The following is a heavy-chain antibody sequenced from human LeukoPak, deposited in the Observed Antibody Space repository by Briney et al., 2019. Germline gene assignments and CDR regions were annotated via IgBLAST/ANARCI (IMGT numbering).Heavy chain of an antibody. CDR3: ARDVSNWNDEDYYYGMDV. CDR1: GGTFSSYA. J-gene: IGHJ6*04. V-gene: IGHV1-69*06. D-gene: IGHD1-1*01. CDR2: IIPIFGTA. Sequence: ASVKVSCKASGGTFSSYAISWVRQAPGQGLEWMGGIIPIFGTANYAQKFQGRVTITADKSTSTAYMELSSLRSEDTAVYYCARDVSNWNDEDYYYGMDVWGKGTMVTVSS.